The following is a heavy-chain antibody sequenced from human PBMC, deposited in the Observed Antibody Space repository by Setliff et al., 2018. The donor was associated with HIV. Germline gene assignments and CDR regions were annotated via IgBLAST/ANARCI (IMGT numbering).Heavy chain of an antibody. CDR3: ARLYYAISTAYVDGFDS. CDR1: GGSFSGYY. V-gene: IGHV4-34*01. D-gene: IGHD3-9*01. Sequence: PSETLSLTCAVYGGSFSGYYWSWIRQPPGKGLEWIGEINHSGSTSYSPSLKIRVSISVDTSKNQFSLRLSSVTAADSAVYYCARLYYAISTAYVDGFDSWGQGTLVTVSS. CDR2: INHSGST. J-gene: IGHJ4*02.